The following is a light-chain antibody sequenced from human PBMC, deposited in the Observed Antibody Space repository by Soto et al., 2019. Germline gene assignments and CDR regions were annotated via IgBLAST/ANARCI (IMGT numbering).Light chain of an antibody. CDR2: SYD. Sequence: QSALTQPPSASGTPGQRVTISCSTSSSNLGDNAVNWYQHVPGTAPKLLIYSYDQRPSGVPDRFSGPKSGTSASLAISGPQSEKGADYFWAEWDASLDGYVFGTGTKVTAL. CDR1: SSNLGDNA. CDR3: AEWDASLDGYV. V-gene: IGLV1-44*01. J-gene: IGLJ1*01.